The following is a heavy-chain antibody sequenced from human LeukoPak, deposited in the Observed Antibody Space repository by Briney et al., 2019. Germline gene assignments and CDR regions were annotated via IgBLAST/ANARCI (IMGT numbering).Heavy chain of an antibody. CDR3: AREGYYYGSGSYSTLFDY. CDR2: IYTSGST. J-gene: IGHJ4*02. Sequence: SETLSLTCTVSGGSISSYYWSWIRQPAGKGLEWIGRIYTSGSTNYNPSLKSRVTMSVDTSKNQFSLKLSSVTAADTAVYYCAREGYYYGSGSYSTLFDYWGQGTLVTVSS. CDR1: GGSISSYY. D-gene: IGHD3-10*01. V-gene: IGHV4-4*07.